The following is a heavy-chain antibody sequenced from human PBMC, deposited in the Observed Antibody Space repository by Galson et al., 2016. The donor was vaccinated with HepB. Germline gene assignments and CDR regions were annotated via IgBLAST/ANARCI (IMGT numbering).Heavy chain of an antibody. J-gene: IGHJ6*02. CDR3: ARERTYDSSGYYKYYYYGMDV. CDR1: GGTFSSYV. D-gene: IGHD3-22*01. Sequence: SVKVSCKASGGTFSSYVITWVRQAPGQGLEWMGGIIPFLGTANYAQKFQGRVTLTADESTSTAYMELSSRRSEDTAVYYCARERTYDSSGYYKYYYYGMDVWGQGTTVTVSS. V-gene: IGHV1-69*13. CDR2: IIPFLGTA.